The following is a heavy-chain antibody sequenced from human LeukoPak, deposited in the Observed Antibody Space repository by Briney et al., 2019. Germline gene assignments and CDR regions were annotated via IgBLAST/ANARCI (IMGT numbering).Heavy chain of an antibody. CDR3: ARVDCSSTSCALERVPFDY. CDR2: IYYSGST. CDR1: GVSLSSYY. D-gene: IGHD2-2*01. J-gene: IGHJ4*02. V-gene: IGHV4-59*01. Sequence: SETLSLTRTVSGVSLSSYYWSWIRQPPARGVHWVGCIYYSGSTNYNPSLKSRVTISVDTSKNQFSLKLSSVTAADTAVYYCARVDCSSTSCALERVPFDYWGQGTLVTVSS.